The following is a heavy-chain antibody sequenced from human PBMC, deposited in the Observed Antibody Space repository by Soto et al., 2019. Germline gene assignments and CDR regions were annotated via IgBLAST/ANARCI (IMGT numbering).Heavy chain of an antibody. D-gene: IGHD2-21*01. Sequence: PGGSLRLSCADSGFTFRSYSMNWVRQAPGKGLEWVSSISSSSSHIYYADSVKGRFTISRDNAKNSLYLQMNSLRAEDTAVYYCASAYCGGDCYFTPDHDAFDIWGQGTMVTVSS. CDR1: GFTFRSYS. CDR2: ISSSSSHI. J-gene: IGHJ3*02. CDR3: ASAYCGGDCYFTPDHDAFDI. V-gene: IGHV3-21*01.